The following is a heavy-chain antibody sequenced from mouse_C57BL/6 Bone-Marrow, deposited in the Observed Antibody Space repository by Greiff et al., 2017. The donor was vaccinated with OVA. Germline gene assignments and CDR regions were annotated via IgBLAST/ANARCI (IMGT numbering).Heavy chain of an antibody. Sequence: VKLQQPGAELVKPGASVKMSCKASGYTFTSYWITWVKQRPGQGLEWIGDIYPGSGRTKYNEKFKSKATLTVDTSSSTAYMQLSRLTSEDSAVYYCARSGITTVEGDFAMDYWGQGTSVTVSS. J-gene: IGHJ4*01. CDR2: IYPGSGRT. CDR1: GYTFTSYW. D-gene: IGHD1-1*01. V-gene: IGHV1-55*01. CDR3: ARSGITTVEGDFAMDY.